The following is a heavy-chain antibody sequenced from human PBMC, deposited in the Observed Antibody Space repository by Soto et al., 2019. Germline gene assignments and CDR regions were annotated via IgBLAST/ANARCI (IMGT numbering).Heavy chain of an antibody. Sequence: PGGSLRLSCAASGFTFSSYAMSWVRQAPGKGLEWVSAISGSGGSTYYADSVKGRFTISRDNSKNTLYLQMNSLRAEDTAVYYCAKDHQRGSINYYYGMDVWGQGTTLTVSS. CDR2: ISGSGGST. J-gene: IGHJ6*02. V-gene: IGHV3-23*01. CDR1: GFTFSSYA. CDR3: AKDHQRGSINYYYGMDV. D-gene: IGHD3-16*01.